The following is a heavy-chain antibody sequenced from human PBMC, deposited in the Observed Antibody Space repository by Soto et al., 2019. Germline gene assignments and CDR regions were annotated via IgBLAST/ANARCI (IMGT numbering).Heavy chain of an antibody. CDR3: ARAVIVATIVGGWFDP. CDR2: ISYDGSNK. D-gene: IGHD5-12*01. V-gene: IGHV3-30-3*01. J-gene: IGHJ5*02. Sequence: QVQLVESGGGVVQPGRSLRLSCAASGFTFSSYAMHWVRQAPGKGLEWVAVISYDGSNKYYADSVKGRFTISRDNSKNTLYLQMNRLRAEDTAVYYCARAVIVATIVGGWFDPWGQGTLVTVSS. CDR1: GFTFSSYA.